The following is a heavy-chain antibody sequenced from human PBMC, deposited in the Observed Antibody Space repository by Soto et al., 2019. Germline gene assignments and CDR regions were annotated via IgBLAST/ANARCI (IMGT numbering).Heavy chain of an antibody. Sequence: GGSLRLSCAASGFTFSNAWMSWVRQAPGKGLEWVGRIKSKTDGGTTDYAAPVKGRFTISRDDSKNTLYLQMNSLKTEDPAVYYCTTFPSRLWFGEFHEPYYYYLDVWGKGTTVTVSS. D-gene: IGHD3-10*01. CDR1: GFTFSNAW. V-gene: IGHV3-15*01. J-gene: IGHJ6*03. CDR3: TTFPSRLWFGEFHEPYYYYLDV. CDR2: IKSKTDGGTT.